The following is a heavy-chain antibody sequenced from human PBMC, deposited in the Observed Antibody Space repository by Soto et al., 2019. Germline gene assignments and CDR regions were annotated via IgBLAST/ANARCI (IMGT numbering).Heavy chain of an antibody. V-gene: IGHV1-18*04. D-gene: IGHD3-22*01. CDR1: GYTFTRYV. Sequence: ASVKVSCKASGYTFTRYVISWVLQAPGQGLEWMGWISAYNGNTNYAQKLQGRVTINPDTSKNQFSLQLNSVTPEDTAVYYCASARYDSSGYYVWGQGTLVTVSS. J-gene: IGHJ4*02. CDR2: ISAYNGNT. CDR3: ASARYDSSGYYV.